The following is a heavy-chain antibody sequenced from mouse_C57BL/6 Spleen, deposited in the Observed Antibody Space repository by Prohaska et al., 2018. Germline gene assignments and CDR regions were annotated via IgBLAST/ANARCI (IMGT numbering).Heavy chain of an antibody. CDR3: ARDYGSSYRYFDV. CDR2: IYPGSGNT. D-gene: IGHD1-1*01. V-gene: IGHV1-76*01. J-gene: IGHJ1*03. Sequence: GKQRPGQGLEWIARIYPGSGNTYYNEKFKGKATLTAEKSSSTAYMQLSSLTSEDSAVYFCARDYGSSYRYFDVWGTGTTVTVSP.